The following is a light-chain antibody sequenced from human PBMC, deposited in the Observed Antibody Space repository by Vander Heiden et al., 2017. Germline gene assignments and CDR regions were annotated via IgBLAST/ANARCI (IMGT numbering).Light chain of an antibody. V-gene: IGKV3-20*01. Sequence: EVVLTQSPGTLSLSPGERATLSCRASQSVSTNYLAWYQQKPGQAPRLLISGASSRATGIPDRFTGSGSGTDFTLIINRLEPEDFAVYFCQHDGGSSWTFGQGTKVEIK. CDR1: QSVSTNY. J-gene: IGKJ1*01. CDR2: GAS. CDR3: QHDGGSSWT.